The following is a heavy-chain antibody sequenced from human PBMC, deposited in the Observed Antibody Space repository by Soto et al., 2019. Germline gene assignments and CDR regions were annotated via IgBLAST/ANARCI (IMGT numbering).Heavy chain of an antibody. D-gene: IGHD3-16*01. V-gene: IGHV3-30*18. Sequence: QVQLVESGGGVVQPGRSLRLSCAASGFTFSSYGMQWVRQAPGKGLEWVAVISYDGSYKYYADSVKGRFTISRDNSKNTLYLQMNSLRAEDTAVSYCAKWNGGFDYWGQGTLVTVSS. J-gene: IGHJ4*02. CDR2: ISYDGSYK. CDR3: AKWNGGFDY. CDR1: GFTFSSYG.